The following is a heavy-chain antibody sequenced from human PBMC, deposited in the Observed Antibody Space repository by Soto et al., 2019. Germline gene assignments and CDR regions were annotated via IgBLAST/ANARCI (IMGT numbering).Heavy chain of an antibody. Sequence: QVQLQESGPGLVKPSQTLSLTCTVSGGSISSGGYYWSWIRQHPGKGLEWIGYIYYSGSTYYNPSLTSRGTISVDTSKNQFSLKLSSVTAADTAVYYCARLPRGSSWYGYFDYWGQGTLVTVSS. CDR1: GGSISSGGYY. CDR3: ARLPRGSSWYGYFDY. J-gene: IGHJ4*02. CDR2: IYYSGST. D-gene: IGHD6-13*01. V-gene: IGHV4-31*03.